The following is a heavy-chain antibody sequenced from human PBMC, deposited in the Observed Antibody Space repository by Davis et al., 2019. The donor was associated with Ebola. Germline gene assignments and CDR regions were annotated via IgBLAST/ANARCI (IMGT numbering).Heavy chain of an antibody. CDR3: ATSNGDYWYFDL. V-gene: IGHV3-30*14. CDR1: GFTFSSYA. CDR2: ISSDGSNK. J-gene: IGHJ2*01. Sequence: GESLKISCAASGFTFSSYAMHWVRQAPGKGLEWVAFISSDGSNKYYVDSVKGRFTISRHNSKNTLYLQMNSLRAEDTAVYYCATSNGDYWYFDLWGRGTLVTVSS. D-gene: IGHD4-17*01.